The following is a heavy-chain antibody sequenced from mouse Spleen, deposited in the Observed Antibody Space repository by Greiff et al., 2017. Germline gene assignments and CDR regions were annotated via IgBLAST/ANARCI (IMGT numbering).Heavy chain of an antibody. D-gene: IGHD6-1*01. Sequence: LQQSGPELVKPGASVKISCKASGYSFTGYYMNWVKQSPEKSLEWIGEINPSTGGTTYNQKFKAKATLTVDKSSSTAYMQLKSLTSEDSAVYYCSLDHGDYFDYWGQGTTLTVSS. J-gene: IGHJ2*01. CDR1: GYSFTGYY. V-gene: IGHV1-42*01. CDR2: INPSTGGT. CDR3: SLDHGDYFDY.